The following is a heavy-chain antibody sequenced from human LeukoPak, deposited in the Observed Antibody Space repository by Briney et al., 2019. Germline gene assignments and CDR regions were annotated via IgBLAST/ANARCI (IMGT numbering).Heavy chain of an antibody. CDR2: ISYDGSNK. Sequence: GGSLRLSCAASGFTFSSYAMHWVRQAPGKGLEWEAVISYDGSNKYYADSVKGRFTISRDNSKNTLYLQMNSLRAEDTAVYYCAKAAAASYYFDYWGQGTLVTVSS. J-gene: IGHJ4*02. V-gene: IGHV3-30*04. CDR3: AKAAAASYYFDY. CDR1: GFTFSSYA. D-gene: IGHD6-13*01.